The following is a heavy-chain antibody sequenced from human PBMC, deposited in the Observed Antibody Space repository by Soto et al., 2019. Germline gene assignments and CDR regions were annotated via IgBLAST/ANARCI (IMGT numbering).Heavy chain of an antibody. Sequence: SVKVSCKASGGTFSSYAINWVRQAPGQGLEWMGGIIPIFGTANYAQKFQGRVTITADESTGTAYMELSSLRSEDTAVYYCANKVGDYGHYGMDVWGQGTTVTVSS. CDR3: ANKVGDYGHYGMDV. CDR2: IIPIFGTA. CDR1: GGTFSSYA. J-gene: IGHJ6*02. D-gene: IGHD4-17*01. V-gene: IGHV1-69*13.